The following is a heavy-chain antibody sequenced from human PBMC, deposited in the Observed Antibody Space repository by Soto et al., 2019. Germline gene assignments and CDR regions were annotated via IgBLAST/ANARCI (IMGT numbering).Heavy chain of an antibody. CDR3: ARRARPDFYYMDV. V-gene: IGHV3-64*01. CDR2: ISSNGVGT. J-gene: IGHJ6*03. Sequence: GKGLEYVSGISSNGVGTYYANSVQGRFTISRDNSKNTVYLQMGSLRPEDMAVYYCARRARPDFYYMDVWGKGTTVTVSS. D-gene: IGHD6-6*01.